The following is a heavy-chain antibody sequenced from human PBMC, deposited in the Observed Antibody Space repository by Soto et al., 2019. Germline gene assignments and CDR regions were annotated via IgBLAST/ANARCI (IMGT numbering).Heavy chain of an antibody. CDR1: GGTFSSYT. D-gene: IGHD6-19*01. J-gene: IGHJ6*02. V-gene: IGHV1-69*08. Sequence: QVQLVQSGAEVKKPGSSVKVSCKASGGTFSSYTISWVRQAPGQGLEWMGRIIPILGIANYAQKFQGRVTITADKSTSTAYMELSSLRSEDTAVYYCAREASSGWMYPRTADVWGQGTTVTVSS. CDR2: IIPILGIA. CDR3: AREASSGWMYPRTADV.